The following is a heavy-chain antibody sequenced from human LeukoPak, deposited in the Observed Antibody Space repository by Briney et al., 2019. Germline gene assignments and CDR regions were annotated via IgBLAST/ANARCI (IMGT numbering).Heavy chain of an antibody. V-gene: IGHV1-18*01. CDR2: ISAYNGNT. CDR1: GYTFTSYG. D-gene: IGHD3-22*01. Sequence: GASVKVSCKASGYTFTSYGISWVRQAPGQGLEWMGWISAYNGNTNYARKLQGRVTMTTDTSTSTAYMELRSLRSDDTAVYYCARSVLGADNPESTYYDSSGHMVDYWGQGTLVTVSS. J-gene: IGHJ4*02. CDR3: ARSVLGADNPESTYYDSSGHMVDY.